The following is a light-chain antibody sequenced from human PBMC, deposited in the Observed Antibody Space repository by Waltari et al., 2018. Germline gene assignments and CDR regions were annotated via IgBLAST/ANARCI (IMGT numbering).Light chain of an antibody. CDR2: DDN. CDR3: YSTDSTGNHVV. Sequence: SYELTQPPSASLPPGQPARIPCSGDALPKKYAFWYQQKSGQAPVLIIYDDNKRPSGIPERFSGSSSGTMATLTISGAQVEDEADYYCYSTDSTGNHVVFGGGTKLTVL. CDR1: ALPKKY. V-gene: IGLV3-10*01. J-gene: IGLJ2*01.